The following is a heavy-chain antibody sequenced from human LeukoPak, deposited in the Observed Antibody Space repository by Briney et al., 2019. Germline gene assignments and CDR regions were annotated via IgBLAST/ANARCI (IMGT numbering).Heavy chain of an antibody. CDR1: GGSTSSTLYY. J-gene: IGHJ4*02. D-gene: IGHD4-17*01. CDR2: IYFSGTT. CDR3: ATTGRDGDLDY. Sequence: SETLSLTCTVSGGSTSSTLYYWVWIRQPPGKGLEWIGTIYFSGTTYYNPSLKSRVTMSVDTSKNQFSLKLTSVTAADTAVYYCATTGRDGDLDYWGQGTLVTVSS. V-gene: IGHV4-39*01.